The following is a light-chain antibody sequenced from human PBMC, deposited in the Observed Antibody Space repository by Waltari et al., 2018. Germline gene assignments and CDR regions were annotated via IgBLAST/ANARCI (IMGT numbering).Light chain of an antibody. CDR3: QQYNSWT. J-gene: IGKJ1*01. Sequence: DIQMTQSPSTLSASVGDRVTLTCRASQSISSWLAWYQQKPGKAHKLLIYDASSLESGVPSRFSGSGSGTEFTLTISSLQPDDFATYYCQQYNSWTFGQGTKVEIK. CDR1: QSISSW. V-gene: IGKV1-5*01. CDR2: DAS.